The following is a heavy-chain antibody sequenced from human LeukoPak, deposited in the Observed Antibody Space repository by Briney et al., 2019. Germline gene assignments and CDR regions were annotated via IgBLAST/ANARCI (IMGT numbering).Heavy chain of an antibody. CDR1: GFTFSIYG. D-gene: IGHD6-19*01. V-gene: IGHV3-30*18. CDR3: AKDRSRYSSGCPDY. Sequence: GGSLRLSCAASGFTFSIYGMHWVRQAPGKGLECVAVISYDGSNKYYADSVKGRFTISRDNSKNTLYLQMNSLRAEDTAVYYCAKDRSRYSSGCPDYWGQGTLVTVSS. CDR2: ISYDGSNK. J-gene: IGHJ4*02.